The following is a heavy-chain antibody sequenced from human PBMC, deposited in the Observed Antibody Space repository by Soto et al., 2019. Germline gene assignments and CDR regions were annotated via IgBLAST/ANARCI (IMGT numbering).Heavy chain of an antibody. CDR1: GFTFSDYY. J-gene: IGHJ4*02. D-gene: IGHD7-27*01. CDR3: ASSPGEYYFDY. CDR2: ISSSSSYT. Sequence: QVQLVESGGGLVKPGGSLRLSCAASGFTFSDYYMSWIRQAPGKGLEWVSYISSSSSYTNYADSVKGRFTISRDNAKNSLYLQMNSLRAEDTAVYCCASSPGEYYFDYWGQGTLVTVSS. V-gene: IGHV3-11*05.